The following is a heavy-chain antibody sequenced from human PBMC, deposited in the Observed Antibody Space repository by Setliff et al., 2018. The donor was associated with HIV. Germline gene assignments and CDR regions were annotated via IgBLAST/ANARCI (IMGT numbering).Heavy chain of an antibody. CDR3: ASGYSSSSPRRDY. Sequence: GSLRLSCAASGFTFSSYMMNWVRQAPGKGLEWVSGISDSGGSTYYADSVKGRFTISRDNSKNTLNLQMSSLRAEDTAVYYCASGYSSSSPRRDYWGQGTLVTVSS. CDR2: ISDSGGST. CDR1: GFTFSSYM. V-gene: IGHV3-23*01. D-gene: IGHD6-6*01. J-gene: IGHJ4*02.